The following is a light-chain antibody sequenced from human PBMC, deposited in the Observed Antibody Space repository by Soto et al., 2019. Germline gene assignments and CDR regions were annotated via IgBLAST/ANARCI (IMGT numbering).Light chain of an antibody. Sequence: EIVMTQSPATLSVSPGERATLSCRASQSVSNYLAWYQQKPGQAPRLLIYDVSNRATGIPARFSGSGSGTDFSLTISSLEPEDFAVYYCQQRSHWPRTFGQGTKVDIK. J-gene: IGKJ1*01. V-gene: IGKV3-11*01. CDR1: QSVSNY. CDR2: DVS. CDR3: QQRSHWPRT.